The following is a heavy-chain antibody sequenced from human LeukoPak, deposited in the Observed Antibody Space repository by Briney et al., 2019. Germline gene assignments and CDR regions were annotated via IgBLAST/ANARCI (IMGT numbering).Heavy chain of an antibody. CDR3: AKAMVRGVIGY. V-gene: IGHV1-69*04. J-gene: IGHJ4*02. CDR2: IIPILGIA. Sequence: ASVKDSCKASGGTFSSYAISWVRQAPGQGLEWMGRIIPILGIANYAQKFQGRVTITADKSTSTAYMELSSLRSEDTAVYYCAKAMVRGVIGYWGQGTLVTVSS. CDR1: GGTFSSYA. D-gene: IGHD3-10*01.